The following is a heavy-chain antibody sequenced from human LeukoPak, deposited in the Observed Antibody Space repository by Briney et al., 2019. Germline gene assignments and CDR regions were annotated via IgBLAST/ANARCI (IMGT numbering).Heavy chain of an antibody. Sequence: GGSLRLSCAASGFTFSDYYMSWIRQAPGKGLEWVSYIRSSGSTIYYADSVKGRFTISRDNAKNSLYLQMNSLRAEDTAVYYCARDRVYDSSGYYGTFDYWGQGTLVTVSS. CDR2: IRSSGSTI. CDR1: GFTFSDYY. CDR3: ARDRVYDSSGYYGTFDY. J-gene: IGHJ4*02. D-gene: IGHD3-22*01. V-gene: IGHV3-11*01.